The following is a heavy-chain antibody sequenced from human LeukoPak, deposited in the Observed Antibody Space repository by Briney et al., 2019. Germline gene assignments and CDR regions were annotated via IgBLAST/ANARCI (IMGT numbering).Heavy chain of an antibody. CDR3: AKGTYYYGSGSSQGY. CDR1: GFTFSSYA. D-gene: IGHD3-10*01. Sequence: PGGSLRLSCAASGFTFSSYAMSWVRQAPGKGLEWVSAISGSGGSTYYADSVKGRFTISRDNSKNTLYLQMNSLRAEDTAVYYCAKGTYYYGSGSSQGYWGQGTLVTVSS. J-gene: IGHJ4*02. V-gene: IGHV3-23*01. CDR2: ISGSGGST.